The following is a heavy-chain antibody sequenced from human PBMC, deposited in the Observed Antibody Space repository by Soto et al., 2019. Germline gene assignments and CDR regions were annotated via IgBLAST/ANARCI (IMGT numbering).Heavy chain of an antibody. CDR3: GKGDTIFGVVDD. D-gene: IGHD3-3*01. CDR1: GYSFRNYR. CDR2: IHPGDSST. V-gene: IGHV5-10-1*01. J-gene: IGHJ4*02. Sequence: GESLKISCHGSGYSFRNYRISWLRQVPGKGLEWMGRIHPGDSSTNYSPSFHGHVVFSVDKSTNTAYLQWSSLRPEDTALYYCGKGDTIFGVVDDWGPGTLVTVSS.